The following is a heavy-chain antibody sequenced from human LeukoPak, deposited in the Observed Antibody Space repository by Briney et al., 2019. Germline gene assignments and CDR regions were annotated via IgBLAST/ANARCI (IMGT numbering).Heavy chain of an antibody. CDR3: ARSPVLDRNDWSFAD. CDR2: SYSGGDT. Sequence: GGSLRLSCAASGFTVSRNYMSWVRQAPGKGLEWVSVSYSGGDTYYPDSVKGRFTVSRDNPKNTVYLQMKSLRAEDTAVYFCARSPVLDRNDWSFADWGQGTLVTVSS. D-gene: IGHD1-1*01. V-gene: IGHV3-53*01. J-gene: IGHJ4*02. CDR1: GFTVSRNY.